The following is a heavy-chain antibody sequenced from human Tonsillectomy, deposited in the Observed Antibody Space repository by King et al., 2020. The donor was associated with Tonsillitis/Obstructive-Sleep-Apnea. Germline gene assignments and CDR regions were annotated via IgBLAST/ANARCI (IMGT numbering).Heavy chain of an antibody. CDR1: GYTFSGYY. D-gene: IGHD6-13*01. CDR2: INPNSGGT. V-gene: IGHV1-2*02. CDR3: GRGRGVGLTEAGYITYF. Sequence: QLVQSGAEVKKPGASVKVSCKTSGYTFSGYYMHWVRQAPGQGLEWMGWINPNSGGTKCAQKFQGRVTMTRATSISTAYMELNRLSSDDTAVYSCGRGRGVGLTEAGYITYFWGPGPLVTVSS. J-gene: IGHJ4*02.